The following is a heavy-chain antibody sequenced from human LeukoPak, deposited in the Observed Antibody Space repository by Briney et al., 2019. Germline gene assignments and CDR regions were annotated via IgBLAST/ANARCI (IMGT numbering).Heavy chain of an antibody. D-gene: IGHD6-6*01. CDR2: INPNSGDT. J-gene: IGHJ5*02. Sequence: SVKVSCKASGYTFAYYYVHWVRQAPGQGLEWMGCINPNSGDTNYAQKFQDRVTMSRDTSISTAYMELSSLRSGDTAVYYCARGHSSSQNWFDPWGQGTLVPVSS. CDR1: GYTFAYYY. CDR3: ARGHSSSQNWFDP. V-gene: IGHV1-2*02.